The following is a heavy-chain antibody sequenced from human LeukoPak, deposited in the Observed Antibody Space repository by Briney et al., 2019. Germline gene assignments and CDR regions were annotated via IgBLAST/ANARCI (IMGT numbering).Heavy chain of an antibody. CDR3: ARSASPIGADYLFDY. CDR2: ISGSGDST. V-gene: IGHV3-23*01. CDR1: GFTFSSYD. Sequence: GGSLRLSCAASGFTFSSYDMSWVRQAPGKGLEWVSAISGSGDSTYYADSVKGRFTISRANSKNTLYLQMNSLRAEDTAVYYCARSASPIGADYLFDYWGQGTLVTVSS. J-gene: IGHJ4*02. D-gene: IGHD4/OR15-4a*01.